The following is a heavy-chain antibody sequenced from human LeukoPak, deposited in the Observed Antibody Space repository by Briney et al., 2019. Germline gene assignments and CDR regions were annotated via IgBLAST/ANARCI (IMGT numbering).Heavy chain of an antibody. CDR1: GFTFTKHA. V-gene: IGHV3-30-3*01. Sequence: GGSLRLSCAASGFTFTKHAMHWVRQAPGKGLEWVAVISSGGGDKYYAESVNGRFIISRDNSKNTLYLQMNSLRAEDTAVYYCARDYDILTGYYTYYFDYWGQGTLVTVSS. D-gene: IGHD3-9*01. CDR2: ISSGGGDK. J-gene: IGHJ4*02. CDR3: ARDYDILTGYYTYYFDY.